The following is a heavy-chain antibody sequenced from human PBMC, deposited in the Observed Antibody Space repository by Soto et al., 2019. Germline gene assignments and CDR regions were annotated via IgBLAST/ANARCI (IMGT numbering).Heavy chain of an antibody. CDR3: VRGLASAYLDS. J-gene: IGHJ4*02. V-gene: IGHV1-2*04. CDR1: GYTFTGYY. CDR2: INPNSGGT. Sequence: ASVKVSCKASGYTFTGYYIHWVRQAPGQGLEWMGRINPNSGGTNHAQKFQGWVTMTRDTSISTAYMELSRLNSDDTAVYYCVRGLASAYLDSWGQGTLVTVSS.